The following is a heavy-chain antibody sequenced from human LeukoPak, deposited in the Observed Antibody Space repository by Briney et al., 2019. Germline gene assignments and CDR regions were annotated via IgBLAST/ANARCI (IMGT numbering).Heavy chain of an antibody. CDR3: ARGNSKLNYYYYYMDV. J-gene: IGHJ6*03. CDR1: GGSISSYY. V-gene: IGHV4-59*01. D-gene: IGHD4-11*01. CDR2: IYYSGGT. Sequence: SETLSLTCTVSGGSISSYYWSWIRRPPGKGLEWIGYIYYSGGTNYNPSLKSRVTISVDTSKNQFSLKLSSVTAADTAVYYCARGNSKLNYYYYYMDVWGKGTTVTVSS.